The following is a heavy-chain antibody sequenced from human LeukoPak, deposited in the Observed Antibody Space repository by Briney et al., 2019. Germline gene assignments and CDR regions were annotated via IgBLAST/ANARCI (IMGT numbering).Heavy chain of an antibody. D-gene: IGHD6-6*01. CDR2: ISSSSSDI. Sequence: GGSLRLSCAASGFTFSSYSMNWVRQAPGKGLEWVSSISSSSSDIYYADSVKGRFTISRDNSKNSLYLQMNSLRAEDTAVYYCARYRDRYSSSSTGRDYWGQGTLVTVSS. V-gene: IGHV3-21*04. CDR1: GFTFSSYS. CDR3: ARYRDRYSSSSTGRDY. J-gene: IGHJ4*02.